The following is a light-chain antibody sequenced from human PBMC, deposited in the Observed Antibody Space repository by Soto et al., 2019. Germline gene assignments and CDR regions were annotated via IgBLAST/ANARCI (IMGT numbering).Light chain of an antibody. CDR1: SSDVGGYNY. J-gene: IGLJ2*01. V-gene: IGLV2-8*01. CDR3: SSYACSNNFDVV. CDR2: EVS. Sequence: QSVLTQPPSASGSPGQSVTISCTGTSSDVGGYNYVSWYQQHPGKAPKLMIYEVSKRPSGVPDRFSGSKSGNTASLTVAGLQAEDEADYYGSSYACSNNFDVVFGGGSKLTVL.